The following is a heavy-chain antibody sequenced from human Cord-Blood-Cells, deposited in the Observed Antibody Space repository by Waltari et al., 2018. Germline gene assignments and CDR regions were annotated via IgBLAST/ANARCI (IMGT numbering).Heavy chain of an antibody. Sequence: QVQLVQSGAEVKKPGASVKVSCKASGYTFTGYYMHWVRQAPGQGLEWMGWINPNSGGTNYAQKFQGRVTMTRDTSISTAYRELSRLRSDDTAGYYCAREHSSIAARGCFDPWGQGTLVTVSS. J-gene: IGHJ5*02. D-gene: IGHD6-6*01. CDR2: INPNSGGT. CDR3: AREHSSIAARGCFDP. CDR1: GYTFTGYY. V-gene: IGHV1-2*02.